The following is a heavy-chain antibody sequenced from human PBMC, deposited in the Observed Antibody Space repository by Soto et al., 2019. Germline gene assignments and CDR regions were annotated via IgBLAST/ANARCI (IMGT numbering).Heavy chain of an antibody. CDR1: GYPFTSYG. CDR2: ISAYNGNT. D-gene: IGHD3-10*01. J-gene: IGHJ4*02. V-gene: IGHV1-18*01. Sequence: SVKVACTASGYPFTSYGINWVRHAPGQGLEWMGSISAYNGNTNSGQKLQGRVNMTTDTSTSTAYMELRRLRSDDTAVHYCAITVRGVTPFAYWGQGTLVTVSS. CDR3: AITVRGVTPFAY.